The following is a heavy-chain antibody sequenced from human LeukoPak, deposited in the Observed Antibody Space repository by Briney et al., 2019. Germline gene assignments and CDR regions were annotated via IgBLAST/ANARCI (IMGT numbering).Heavy chain of an antibody. CDR1: GFTFTSYA. D-gene: IGHD1-1*01. J-gene: IGHJ2*01. V-gene: IGHV3-23*01. Sequence: GGSLRLSCGASGFTFTSYAMSWIRQAPGKGLEWVSATSGGAENTYYGDSVKGRFTISRDNSKNTLYLQMNSLRAEDTATYYCAKPRAMTTGVGRYFDLWGRGTLVTVSS. CDR2: TSGGAENT. CDR3: AKPRAMTTGVGRYFDL.